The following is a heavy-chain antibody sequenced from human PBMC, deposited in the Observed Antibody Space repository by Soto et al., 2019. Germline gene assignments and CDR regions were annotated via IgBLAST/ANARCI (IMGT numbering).Heavy chain of an antibody. CDR1: GFTFITYW. Sequence: GGSLRLSCAASGFTFITYWMIWVRQAPGKGREWVANINRDGSEKYYVDSVRGRFTISRDNARDPLYLQMNTLGAEDTAVYCCGRAIYPSSYGYYYHGMDVWGQGTTVTVSS. CDR3: GRAIYPSSYGYYYHGMDV. V-gene: IGHV3-7*01. CDR2: INRDGSEK. J-gene: IGHJ6*02. D-gene: IGHD5-18*01.